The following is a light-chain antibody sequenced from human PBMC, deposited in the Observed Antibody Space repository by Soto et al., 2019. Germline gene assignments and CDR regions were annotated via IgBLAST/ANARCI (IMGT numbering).Light chain of an antibody. CDR3: QQYHDSPMNT. V-gene: IGKV3-20*01. CDR2: GAS. CDR1: QSGRSTF. J-gene: IGKJ2*01. Sequence: VLPQSPDTMSLSPGDRVTRSCRASQSGRSTFLAWYQQKPGQAPRLLIYGASNRATGIPDRFSGSASGTDFTLTISRLEPDDSAVYYCQQYHDSPMNTFGQGNKLEI.